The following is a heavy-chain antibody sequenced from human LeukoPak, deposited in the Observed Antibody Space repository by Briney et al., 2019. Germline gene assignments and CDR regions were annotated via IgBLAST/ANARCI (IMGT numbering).Heavy chain of an antibody. CDR1: GFTFTNTW. CDR2: IKSETDGATT. D-gene: IGHD3-16*01. CDR3: TLGGGILFSDY. J-gene: IGHJ4*02. Sequence: PGGSLRLSCAASGFTFTNTWMGWVRQAPGKGLEWVGRIKSETDGATTDYATPVKGRFVISRDDLKNMVYLQMNSLKTEDTAVYYCTLGGGILFSDYWGQGTLVTVSS. V-gene: IGHV3-15*01.